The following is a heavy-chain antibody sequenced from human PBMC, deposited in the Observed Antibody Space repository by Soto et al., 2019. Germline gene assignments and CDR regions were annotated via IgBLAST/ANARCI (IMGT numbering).Heavy chain of an antibody. J-gene: IGHJ5*02. CDR3: TTDNDYGDYCSRP. Sequence: GSMKLASAASGGSLNIAWIAWSRKTPGKGLEWVGRIKSKTDGGTTDYAAPVKGRFTISRDDSKNTLYLQMNSLKTEDTAVYHCTTDNDYGDYCSRPWGQGPLVTVSS. D-gene: IGHD4-17*01. CDR2: IKSKTDGGTT. CDR1: GGSLNIAW. V-gene: IGHV3-15*01.